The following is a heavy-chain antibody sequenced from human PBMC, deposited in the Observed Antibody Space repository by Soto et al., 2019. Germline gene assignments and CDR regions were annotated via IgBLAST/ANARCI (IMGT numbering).Heavy chain of an antibody. CDR2: MNPNSGNT. J-gene: IGHJ4*02. CDR1: GYTFTSYD. Sequence: ASVKVSCKASGYTFTSYDINWVRQATGQGLEWMGWMNPNSGNTDYAQKFQGRVTITTDTSTSTAYMELSSLRSEDTAVYYCARATVELGAFDYWGQGTLVTVSS. V-gene: IGHV1-8*01. CDR3: ARATVELGAFDY. D-gene: IGHD3-16*01.